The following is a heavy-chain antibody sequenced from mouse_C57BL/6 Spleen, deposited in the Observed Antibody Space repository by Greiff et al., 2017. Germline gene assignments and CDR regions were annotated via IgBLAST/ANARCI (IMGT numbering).Heavy chain of an antibody. CDR2: IYPGNSDT. D-gene: IGHD1-1*01. V-gene: IGHV1-5*01. CDR1: GYTFTSYW. J-gene: IGHJ4*01. Sequence: EVQGVESGTVLARPGASVKMSCKTSGYTFTSYWMHWVKQRPGQGLEWIGAIYPGNSDTSYNQKFKGKAKLTAVTSASTAYMELSSLTNEDSAVYYGTRGATTVVAKGDAMDYWGQGTSVTVSS. CDR3: TRGATTVVAKGDAMDY.